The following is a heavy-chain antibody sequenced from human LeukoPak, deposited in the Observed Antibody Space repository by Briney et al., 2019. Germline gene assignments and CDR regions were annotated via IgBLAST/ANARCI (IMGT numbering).Heavy chain of an antibody. CDR2: INPSGGST. J-gene: IGHJ3*02. CDR1: GYTFTSYY. CDR3: ARSSGLDAFDI. V-gene: IGHV1-46*01. Sequence: ASVKVSCKASGYTFTSYYMHWVRQAPGQGLEWMGIINPSGGSTSYAQKFQGRVTMTRDTSTSTVYMELSSLRSEYTAVYDCARSSGLDAFDIWGQGTMVTVSS.